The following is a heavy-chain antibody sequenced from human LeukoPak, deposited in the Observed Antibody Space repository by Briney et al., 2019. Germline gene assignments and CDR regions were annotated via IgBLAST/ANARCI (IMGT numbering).Heavy chain of an antibody. Sequence: SQTNSLTCSVSGGSFTSGPYYWHWIRQPAGRGLEWIGPIQTSGRINYSPSLKTRVTIFLDTPKNLLSLHLRSATAADTAVYFCARDRGNGDSGYYFDSWGRGSNVAVSS. D-gene: IGHD4-17*01. CDR2: IQTSGRI. V-gene: IGHV4-61*02. CDR3: ARDRGNGDSGYYFDS. CDR1: GGSFTSGPYY. J-gene: IGHJ4*02.